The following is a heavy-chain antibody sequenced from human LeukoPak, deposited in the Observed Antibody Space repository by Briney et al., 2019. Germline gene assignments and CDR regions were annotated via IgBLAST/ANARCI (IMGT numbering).Heavy chain of an antibody. Sequence: PSETLSLTCAVYGGSFSGYYWSWIRQPPGKGLEWIGYIYYSGSTNYNPSLKSRVTISVDTSKNQFSLKLSSVTAADTAVYYCARHVPYSSSWSWPYYYYYGLDVWGQGTTVTVSS. CDR1: GGSFSGYY. V-gene: IGHV4-59*08. J-gene: IGHJ6*02. D-gene: IGHD6-13*01. CDR2: IYYSGST. CDR3: ARHVPYSSSWSWPYYYYYGLDV.